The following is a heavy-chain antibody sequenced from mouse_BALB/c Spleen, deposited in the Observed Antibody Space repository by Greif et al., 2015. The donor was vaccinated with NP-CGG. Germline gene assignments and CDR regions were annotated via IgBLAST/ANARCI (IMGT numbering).Heavy chain of an antibody. CDR2: SRNKANDYTT. CDR1: GFTFSDFY. J-gene: IGHJ1*01. V-gene: IGHV7-1*02. CDR3: ARDANYWYFDV. Sequence: EVKLVESGGGLVRPGGSLRLSCATSGFTFSDFYMEWVRQPPGKRLEWIAASRNKANDYTTEYSASVKGRFIVSRDTSQSILYLQMNALRAEDTAIYYCARDANYWYFDVWGAGTTVTVSS.